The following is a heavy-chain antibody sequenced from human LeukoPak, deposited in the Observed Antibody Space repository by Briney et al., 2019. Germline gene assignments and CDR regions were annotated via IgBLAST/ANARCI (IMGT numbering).Heavy chain of an antibody. Sequence: PSETLSLTCSVYGGSFSGYYWSWVRQPPGKGLEWIGEITRFGDINYNPSLKSRVTISVDTSKNQFSLKLSSVTAADTAVYYCARNELISSNYYYYGMDVWGQGTTVTVSS. CDR2: ITRFGDI. V-gene: IGHV4-34*09. CDR3: ARNELISSNYYYYGMDV. J-gene: IGHJ6*02. CDR1: GGSFSGYY.